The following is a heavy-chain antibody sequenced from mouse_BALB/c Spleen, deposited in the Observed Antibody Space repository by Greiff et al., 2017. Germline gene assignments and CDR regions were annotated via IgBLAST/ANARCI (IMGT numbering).Heavy chain of an antibody. CDR1: GFTFSSFG. D-gene: IGHD2-4*01. CDR2: ISSGSSTN. CDR3: ARDYDYWYFDV. J-gene: IGHJ1*01. V-gene: IGHV5-17*02. Sequence: EVQVVESGGGLVQPGGSRKLSCAASGFTFSSFGMHWVRQAPEKGLEWVAYISSGSSTNYYADTVKGRFTISRDNPKNTLFLQMTSLRSEDTAMYYCARDYDYWYFDVWGAGTTVTVSS.